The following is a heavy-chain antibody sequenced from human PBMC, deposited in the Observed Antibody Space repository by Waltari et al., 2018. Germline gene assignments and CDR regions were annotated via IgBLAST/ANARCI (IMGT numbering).Heavy chain of an antibody. CDR2: VYTSGST. Sequence: QVQLQESGPGLVKPSETLSLTCTVSGGSISGYYWNWIRQPAGKGLEWIGRVYTSGSTNYNPSLKSRGTMSVDTSKNQFSLKLSSVTAADTAVYFCAREIDRGPGRWFDPWGQGTLVTVSS. CDR1: GGSISGYY. D-gene: IGHD1-26*01. J-gene: IGHJ5*02. CDR3: AREIDRGPGRWFDP. V-gene: IGHV4-4*07.